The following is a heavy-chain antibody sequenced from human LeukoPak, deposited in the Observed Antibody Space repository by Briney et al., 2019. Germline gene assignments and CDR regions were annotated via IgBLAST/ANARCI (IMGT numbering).Heavy chain of an antibody. CDR3: AREGATHYYYYGMDV. V-gene: IGHV1-2*02. D-gene: IGHD1-26*01. CDR1: GYTFTSYY. CDR2: INPNSGGT. J-gene: IGHJ6*02. Sequence: ASVKVSCKASGYTFTSYYMHWVRQAPGQGLEWMGWINPNSGGTNYAQKFQGRVTMTRDTSISTAYMELSRLRSDDTAVYYCAREGATHYYYYGMDVWGQGTTVTVSS.